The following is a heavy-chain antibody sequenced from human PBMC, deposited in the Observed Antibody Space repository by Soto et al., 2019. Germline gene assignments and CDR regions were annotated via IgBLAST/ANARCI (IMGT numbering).Heavy chain of an antibody. CDR2: IYYSGST. V-gene: IGHV4-39*01. J-gene: IGHJ4*02. CDR3: ATDDFWSATTNYYFDY. D-gene: IGHD3-3*01. CDR1: GGSISSSSYY. Sequence: SETLSLTCTVSGGSISSSSYYWGWIRQPPGKGLEWIGSIYYSGSTYYNPSLKSRVTISVDTSKNQFSLKLSSVTAADTAVYYCATDDFWSATTNYYFDYWGQGTLVTVSS.